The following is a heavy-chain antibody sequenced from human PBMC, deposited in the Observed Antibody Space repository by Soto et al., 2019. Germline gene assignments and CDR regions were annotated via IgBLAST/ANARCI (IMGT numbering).Heavy chain of an antibody. CDR3: AAGDLTIFGVVQGYYYGMDV. D-gene: IGHD3-3*01. CDR2: IVVGSGNT. V-gene: IGHV1-58*01. CDR1: GFTFTSSA. J-gene: IGHJ6*02. Sequence: ASVKVSCKASGFTFTSSAVQWVRQARGQRLEWIGWIVVGSGNTNYAQKFQERVTITRDMSTSTAYMELSSLRSEDTAVYYCAAGDLTIFGVVQGYYYGMDVWGQGTTVTVSS.